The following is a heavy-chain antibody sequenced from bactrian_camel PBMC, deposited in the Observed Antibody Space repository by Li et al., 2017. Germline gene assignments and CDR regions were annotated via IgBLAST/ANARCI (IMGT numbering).Heavy chain of an antibody. Sequence: VQLVESGGGSVQAGGSLRLSCAASGYTYCMGWFRQAPGKEREAVAGVASDCSSRYVDSVKGRFTISKDGAKNTLYLQMNSLKPEDTAMYYCAADSRDQRWCNRWGAYDRWGQGTQVTVS. CDR2: VASDCSS. D-gene: IGHD1*01. CDR1: GYTYC. CDR3: AADSRDQRWCNRWGAYDR. V-gene: IGHV3S53*01. J-gene: IGHJ4*01.